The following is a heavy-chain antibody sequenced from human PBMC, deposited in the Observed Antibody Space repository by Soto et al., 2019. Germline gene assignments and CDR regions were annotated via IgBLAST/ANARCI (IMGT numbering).Heavy chain of an antibody. CDR2: MNPNSDNT. D-gene: IGHD6-13*01. Sequence: ASVKVSCKASGYTFTSYDINWVRRATGQGLEWMGWMNPNSDNTGYAQKFQGRVTMTRNTSISTAYMELGSLRSEDTAVYYCATSSSWYGDAFDIWGQGTMVTV. CDR1: GYTFTSYD. J-gene: IGHJ3*02. V-gene: IGHV1-8*01. CDR3: ATSSSWYGDAFDI.